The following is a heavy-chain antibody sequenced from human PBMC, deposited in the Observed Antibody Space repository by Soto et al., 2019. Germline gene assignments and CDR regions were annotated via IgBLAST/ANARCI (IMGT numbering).Heavy chain of an antibody. J-gene: IGHJ6*02. D-gene: IGHD3-3*01. V-gene: IGHV3-30-3*01. Sequence: GGSLRLSCAASGFTFTSYAMHWVRQAPGKGLEWVAVISNDGSNYYYADSVRGRFTISRDNTKNTLFLQMSSLRGEDSGVYYCARGTTLAIFDYGMDVWGQGPTVTVSS. CDR2: ISNDGSNY. CDR3: ARGTTLAIFDYGMDV. CDR1: GFTFTSYA.